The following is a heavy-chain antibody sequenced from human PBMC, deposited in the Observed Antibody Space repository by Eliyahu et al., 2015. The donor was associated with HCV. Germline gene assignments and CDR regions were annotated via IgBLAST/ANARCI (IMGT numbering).Heavy chain of an antibody. CDR2: IYSGGST. V-gene: IGHV3-66*01. CDR1: XFIVSSXY. J-gene: IGHJ3*02. CDR3: ARAPAPYGDYEGDAFDI. D-gene: IGHD4-17*01. Sequence: EVQLVESGXGLVQPGGSLXLXCAVSXFIVSSXYMTWVRQAPGKGLEWVSVIYSGGSTYYADSVKGRFTISRDNSKNTLSLQMNSLRAEDTAVYYCARAPAPYGDYEGDAFDIWGQGTMVTVSS.